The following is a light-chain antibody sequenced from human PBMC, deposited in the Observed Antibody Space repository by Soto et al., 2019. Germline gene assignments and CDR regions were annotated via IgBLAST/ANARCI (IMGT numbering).Light chain of an antibody. CDR3: CSYAGSTTTYV. Sequence: QSALTQPASVSGSPGQSITISCTGTSCDVGSYDLVSWYQHHPGKAPKLMIYEVNKRPSGVSNRFSGSKSGNTASLTISGLQAEDEADYYCCSYAGSTTTYVFGTETKVTVL. J-gene: IGLJ1*01. CDR2: EVN. V-gene: IGLV2-23*02. CDR1: SCDVGSYDL.